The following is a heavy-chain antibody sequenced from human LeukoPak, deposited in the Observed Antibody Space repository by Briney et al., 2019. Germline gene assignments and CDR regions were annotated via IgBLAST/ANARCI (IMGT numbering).Heavy chain of an antibody. J-gene: IGHJ2*01. CDR2: IYHSGST. CDR3: ARDRDYGSGRYWYFDL. CDR1: GGSISSGGYS. V-gene: IGHV4-30-2*01. Sequence: SQTLSLTCAVSGGSISSGGYSWSWIRQPPGKGLEWVGYIYHSGSTYYNPSLKSRVTISVDRSKNQFSLKLSSVTAADTAVYYCARDRDYGSGRYWYFDLWGRGTLVTVSS. D-gene: IGHD3-10*01.